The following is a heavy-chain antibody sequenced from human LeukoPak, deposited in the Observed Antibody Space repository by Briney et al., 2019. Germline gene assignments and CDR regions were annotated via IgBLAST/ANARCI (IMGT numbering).Heavy chain of an antibody. CDR1: GFTFSDYY. D-gene: IGHD3-3*01. CDR2: ISSSGSTI. J-gene: IGHJ4*02. CDR3: AIPAFFGVVHYDY. Sequence: GGSLRLSCAASGFTFSDYYMSWIRQAPGKGLEWVSYISSSGSTIYYADSVKGRFTISRDNSKNTLYLQMNSLRAEDTAVYYCAIPAFFGVVHYDYWGQGTLVTVSS. V-gene: IGHV3-11*04.